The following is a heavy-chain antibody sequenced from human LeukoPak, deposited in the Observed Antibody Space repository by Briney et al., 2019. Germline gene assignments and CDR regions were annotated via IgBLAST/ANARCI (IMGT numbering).Heavy chain of an antibody. D-gene: IGHD4-23*01. CDR1: GYTFTGYY. V-gene: IGHV1-2*02. J-gene: IGHJ3*02. CDR2: INPNSGGT. Sequence: ASVKVSCKASGYTFTGYYMHWVRQAPGQGLEWMGWINPNSGGTNYAQKFQGRVTMTRDTSISTAYMELSRLRSDDTAVYYCARDLGGFRYGGNDAFDIWGQGTMVTVSS. CDR3: ARDLGGFRYGGNDAFDI.